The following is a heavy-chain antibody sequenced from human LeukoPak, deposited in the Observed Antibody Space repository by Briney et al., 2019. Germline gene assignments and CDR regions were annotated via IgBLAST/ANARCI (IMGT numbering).Heavy chain of an antibody. J-gene: IGHJ5*02. V-gene: IGHV3-30*04. CDR3: AIALVRGAHKTYNWFDP. CDR1: GFTFSSYA. Sequence: GGSLRLSCAASGFTFSSYAMHWVRQAPGKGLEWVAVISYDGSNKYYADSVKGRFTISRDNSKNTLYLQMNSLRAEDTAVYYCAIALVRGAHKTYNWFDPWGQGTLVTVSS. D-gene: IGHD3-10*01. CDR2: ISYDGSNK.